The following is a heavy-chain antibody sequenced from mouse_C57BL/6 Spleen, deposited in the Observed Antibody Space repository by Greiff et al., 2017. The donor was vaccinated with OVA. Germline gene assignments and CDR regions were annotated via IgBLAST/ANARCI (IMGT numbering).Heavy chain of an antibody. CDR1: GFTFSNYW. CDR3: TGESLGAFDY. D-gene: IGHD4-1*01. Sequence: DVKLQESGGGLVQPGGSMKLSCVASGFTFSNYWMNWVRQSPEKGLEWVAQIRLKSDNYATHYAESVKGRFTISRDDSKSSVYLQMNNLRAEDTGIYYCTGESLGAFDYWGQGTTLTVSS. V-gene: IGHV6-3*01. CDR2: IRLKSDNYAT. J-gene: IGHJ2*01.